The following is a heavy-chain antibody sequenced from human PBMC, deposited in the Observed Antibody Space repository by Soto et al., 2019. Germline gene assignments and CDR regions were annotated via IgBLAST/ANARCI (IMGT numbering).Heavy chain of an antibody. Sequence: EVQLVESGGGLVKPGGSLRLSCAASGFTFSSYSMNCVRQAPGKGLEWVSSISSSSSYIYYADSVKGRFTISRDNAQNSLYLQMNSLRAEDTAVYYCASDRGITGIPFDYWGQGTLVTVSS. V-gene: IGHV3-21*01. CDR1: GFTFSSYS. CDR3: ASDRGITGIPFDY. D-gene: IGHD1-20*01. J-gene: IGHJ4*02. CDR2: ISSSSSYI.